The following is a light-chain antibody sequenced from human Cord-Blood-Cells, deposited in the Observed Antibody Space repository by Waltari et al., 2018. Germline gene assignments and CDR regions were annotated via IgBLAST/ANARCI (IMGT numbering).Light chain of an antibody. CDR2: RNN. J-gene: IGLJ1*01. CDR3: AAWDDSLSGYV. Sequence: QSVLTQPPSASGTPGQGVTIPCSGSSPNLGSNYVYWYQQPPGTAPKLPIYRNNQRPSGVPDRFSGSKSGTSASLAISGLRSEDEADYYCAAWDDSLSGYVLGTGTKVTVL. V-gene: IGLV1-47*01. CDR1: SPNLGSNY.